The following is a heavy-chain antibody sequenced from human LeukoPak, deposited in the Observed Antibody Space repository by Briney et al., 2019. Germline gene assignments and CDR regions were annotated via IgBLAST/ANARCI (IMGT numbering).Heavy chain of an antibody. CDR1: GFTFDDYA. CDR2: ISWNSGSI. Sequence: GRSLRLSCAASGFTFDDYAMHWVRQAPGKGLEWVSGISWNSGSIGYADSVKGRFTISRDNAKNSLYLQMNSLRAEDTALYYCAKAAYYYDSSGYPDYWGQGTLVTVSS. V-gene: IGHV3-9*01. J-gene: IGHJ4*02. CDR3: AKAAYYYDSSGYPDY. D-gene: IGHD3-22*01.